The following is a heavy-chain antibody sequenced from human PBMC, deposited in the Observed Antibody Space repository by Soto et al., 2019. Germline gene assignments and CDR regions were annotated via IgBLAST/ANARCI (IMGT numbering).Heavy chain of an antibody. CDR2: IDPSDSYT. CDR3: ARLFYYYDSSGYYSTGASGYYGMDV. Sequence: PGESLKISCKGSGYSFTSYWTSWVRQMPGKGLEWMGRIDPSDSYTNYSPSFQGHVTISADKSISTAYLQWSSLKASDTAMYYCARLFYYYDSSGYYSTGASGYYGMDVWGQGTTVTVSS. CDR1: GYSFTSYW. J-gene: IGHJ6*02. D-gene: IGHD3-22*01. V-gene: IGHV5-10-1*01.